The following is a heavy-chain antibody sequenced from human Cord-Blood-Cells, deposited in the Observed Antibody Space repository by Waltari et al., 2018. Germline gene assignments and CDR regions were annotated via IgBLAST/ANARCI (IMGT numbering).Heavy chain of an antibody. CDR2: ISWNSGSI. V-gene: IGHV3-9*01. D-gene: IGHD3-3*01. J-gene: IGHJ4*02. CDR1: GFTFDDYA. CDR3: AKRYDFWSGLGD. Sequence: CAASGFTFDDYAMHWVRQAPGKGLEWVLGISWNSGSIGYADSVKGRFTISRDNAKNSLYLQMNSLRAEDTALYYCAKRYDFWSGLGDWGQGTLVTVSS.